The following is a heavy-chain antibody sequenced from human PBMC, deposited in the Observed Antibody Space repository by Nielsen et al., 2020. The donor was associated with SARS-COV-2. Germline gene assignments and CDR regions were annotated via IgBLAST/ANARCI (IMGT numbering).Heavy chain of an antibody. CDR2: ITMSGAYM. CDR1: GFRFTSYT. Sequence: GGSLRLSCAASGFRFTSYTMNWVRQAPGKGLEWVASITMSGAYMYYADSVRGRFTISRDNAKNSMYLHMNSLRAEDTAVYYCARRTADFDYWGQGIMVTVSS. CDR3: ARRTADFDY. V-gene: IGHV3-21*04. J-gene: IGHJ4*02. D-gene: IGHD1-1*01.